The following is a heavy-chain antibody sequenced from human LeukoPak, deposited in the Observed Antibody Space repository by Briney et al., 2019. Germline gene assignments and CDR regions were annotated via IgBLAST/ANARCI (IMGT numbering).Heavy chain of an antibody. Sequence: GGSLRLSCAASGFTFSNYAMSWVCQAPGKGLEWVSTISGSDGSTYYADSVKGRFTISRDNSKNTLYLQMNSLRAEDTAVYYCAKSVVTMVRGVIRGPNWFDPWGQGTLVTVSS. D-gene: IGHD3-10*01. CDR1: GFTFSNYA. V-gene: IGHV3-23*01. CDR3: AKSVVTMVRGVIRGPNWFDP. CDR2: ISGSDGST. J-gene: IGHJ5*02.